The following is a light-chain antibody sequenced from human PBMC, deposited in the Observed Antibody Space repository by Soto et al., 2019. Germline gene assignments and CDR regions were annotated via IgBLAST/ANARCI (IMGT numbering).Light chain of an antibody. CDR2: EVN. CDR1: SSDVATYNY. J-gene: IGLJ2*01. CDR3: YSFPGSNNARV. Sequence: QSALTQPPSASGSPGQSVTISCTGTSSDVATYNYVSWYQQHPGKAPKLMIYEVNKRPSGVPDRFSGSKSGNTASLTVSGLQADDEAHYYCYSFPGSNNARVFGGGTKLTVL. V-gene: IGLV2-8*01.